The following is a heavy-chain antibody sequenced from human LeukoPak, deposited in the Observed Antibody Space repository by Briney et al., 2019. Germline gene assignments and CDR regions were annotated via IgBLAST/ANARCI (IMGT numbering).Heavy chain of an antibody. V-gene: IGHV3-21*01. CDR2: ISSSSSYI. Sequence: PGGSLRLSCAASGFTFSSYSMNWVRQAPGKGLEWVSSISSSSSYIYYADSVKGRFTISRDNAKNSLYLQMNSLKTEDTAVYCARVRGGGFRTADSWGQGTLVTVSS. CDR1: GFTFSSYS. CDR3: ARVRGGGFRTADS. D-gene: IGHD1-14*01. J-gene: IGHJ4*02.